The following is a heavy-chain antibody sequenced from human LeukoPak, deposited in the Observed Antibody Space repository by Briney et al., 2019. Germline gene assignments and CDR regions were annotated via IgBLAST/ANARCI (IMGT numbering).Heavy chain of an antibody. J-gene: IGHJ6*03. CDR1: GYTFSGYY. Sequence: ASVKVSCKASGYTFSGYYMHWVRQAPGQGLEWMGWINPNSGGTNYAQKFQGRVTMTRDTSISTAYMELRSLRSDDTAVYYCARSQGYSYGYHYYYYMDVWGKGTTVTVSS. CDR3: ARSQGYSYGYHYYYYMDV. V-gene: IGHV1-2*02. D-gene: IGHD5-18*01. CDR2: INPNSGGT.